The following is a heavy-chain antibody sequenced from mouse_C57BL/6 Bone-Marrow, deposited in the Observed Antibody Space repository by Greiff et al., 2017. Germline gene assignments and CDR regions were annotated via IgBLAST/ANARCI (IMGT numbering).Heavy chain of an antibody. CDR1: GFNIKDDC. CDR3: TTGVHY. V-gene: IGHV14-4*01. CDR2: IDPEDGDT. Sequence: VQLQQSGAELVRPGASVKLSCTASGFNIKDDCMHWVKQRPEQGLEWIGWIDPEDGDTEYASKFQGKATITADTYSNTAYLQLSSLTSEDTAVYYCTTGVHYWGQGTTLTVSS. J-gene: IGHJ2*01.